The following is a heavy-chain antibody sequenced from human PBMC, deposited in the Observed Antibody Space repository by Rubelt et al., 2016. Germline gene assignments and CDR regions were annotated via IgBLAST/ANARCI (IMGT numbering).Heavy chain of an antibody. CDR1: GSTFRSYG. Sequence: AASGSTFRSYGMNWVRQAPGKGLEWVGVIWYDGSNKYYADSVKGRFTISRDNSKNTLYLQMNSLRAEDTAGYYCARSSIAARHFDYWDQGTLVTVSS. J-gene: IGHJ4*02. CDR3: ARSSIAARHFDY. CDR2: IWYDGSNK. V-gene: IGHV3-30*19. D-gene: IGHD6-6*01.